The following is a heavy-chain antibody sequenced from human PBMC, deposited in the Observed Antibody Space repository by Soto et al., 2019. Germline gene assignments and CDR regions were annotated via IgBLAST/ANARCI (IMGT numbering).Heavy chain of an antibody. V-gene: IGHV2-5*02. J-gene: IGHJ5*02. D-gene: IGHD1-26*01. CDR1: GFSLTTREVC. Sequence: QITLKESGPTLVQLTETLTLTCTFSGFSLTTREVCVGWFRQPPGKALEWLALIYWDDDKYYSSSLKTRLTITKDTSKNQVVLTMANMDPLDTATYYCARRPQGAYFRCFDTWGQGTLVTVS. CDR3: ARRPQGAYFRCFDT. CDR2: IYWDDDK.